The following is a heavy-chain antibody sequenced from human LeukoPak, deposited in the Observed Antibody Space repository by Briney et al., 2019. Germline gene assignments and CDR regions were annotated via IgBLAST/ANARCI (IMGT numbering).Heavy chain of an antibody. Sequence: ASVKVSCKASGYTFSRHAMNWVRQAPGQGLEWMGWINTNTGNPTYAQGFTGRFVFSLDTSVSTAYLQISSLRAEDTAVYYCARVMGSGSYSNAFDIWGQGTMVTVSS. D-gene: IGHD3-10*01. CDR3: ARVMGSGSYSNAFDI. V-gene: IGHV7-4-1*02. CDR2: INTNTGNP. J-gene: IGHJ3*02. CDR1: GYTFSRHA.